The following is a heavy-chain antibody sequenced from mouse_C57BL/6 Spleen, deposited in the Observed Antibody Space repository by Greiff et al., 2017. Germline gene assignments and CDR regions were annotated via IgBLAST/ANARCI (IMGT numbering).Heavy chain of an antibody. CDR1: GYTFTSYT. J-gene: IGHJ1*03. CDR2: INPSSGYT. D-gene: IGHD1-1*01. Sequence: QVQLKESGAELARPGASVKMSCKASGYTFTSYTMHWVKQRPGQGLEWIGYINPSSGYTKYNQKFKDKATLTADKSSSTAYMQLSILTSEDSAVYYCARYDYGSTDWYFDVWGTGTTVTVSS. CDR3: ARYDYGSTDWYFDV. V-gene: IGHV1-4*01.